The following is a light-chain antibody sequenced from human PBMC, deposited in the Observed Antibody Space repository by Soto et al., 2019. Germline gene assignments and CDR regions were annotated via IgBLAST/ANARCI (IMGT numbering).Light chain of an antibody. V-gene: IGKV4-1*01. CDR2: WAS. CDR1: QSVLYSNNKNY. Sequence: DIVMTQSPDSLAVSLGERSTINCKSSQSVLYSNNKNYLVCYQHKPGQPPKLLIYWASTRESGVPDRFSGSGSGTDFTLTISSLQAEDVAVYYCQQYYNTPLTFGGGTKVEIK. CDR3: QQYYNTPLT. J-gene: IGKJ4*01.